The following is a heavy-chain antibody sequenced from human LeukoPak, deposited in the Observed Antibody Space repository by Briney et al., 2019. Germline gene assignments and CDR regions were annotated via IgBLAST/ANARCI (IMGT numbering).Heavy chain of an antibody. V-gene: IGHV1-69*13. CDR3: ASDSKIRESSGYYYYFDC. CDR2: IIPIFGTA. Sequence: GASVKVSCKASGGTFSSYAISWVRQAPGQGLEWMGGIIPIFGTANYAQKFQGRVTITADESASTAYMELSSLRSEDTAVYYCASDSKIRESSGYYYYFDCWGQGTLVTVSS. D-gene: IGHD3-22*01. J-gene: IGHJ4*02. CDR1: GGTFSSYA.